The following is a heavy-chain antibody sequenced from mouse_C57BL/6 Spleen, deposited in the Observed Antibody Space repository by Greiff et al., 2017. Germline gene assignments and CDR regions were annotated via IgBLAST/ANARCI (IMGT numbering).Heavy chain of an antibody. CDR1: GFNIKNTY. CDR3: ARYYGSSYDFDY. D-gene: IGHD1-1*01. V-gene: IGHV14-3*01. CDR2: IDPANGNT. J-gene: IGHJ2*01. Sequence: EVKLVESVAELVRPGASVKLSCTASGFNIKNTYMHWVKQRPEQGLEWIGRIDPANGNTKYAPKFQGKATITADTSSNTAYLQLSSLTSEDTAIYYCARYYGSSYDFDYWGQGTTLTVSS.